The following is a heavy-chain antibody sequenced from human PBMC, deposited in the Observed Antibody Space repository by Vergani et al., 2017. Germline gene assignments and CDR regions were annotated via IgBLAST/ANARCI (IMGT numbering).Heavy chain of an antibody. Sequence: QVQLPESGPGLVKPSQTLSLTCTVSGGSISSGDYYWSWIRQPPGKGLEWIGYIYYSGSTYYNPSLKSRVTISVDTSKNQFSLKLGSVTAADTAVYYCARGAGGNDFWSGYYTFYYFDYWGQGTLVTVSS. J-gene: IGHJ4*02. CDR3: ARGAGGNDFWSGYYTFYYFDY. D-gene: IGHD3-3*01. V-gene: IGHV4-30-4*08. CDR1: GGSISSGDYY. CDR2: IYYSGST.